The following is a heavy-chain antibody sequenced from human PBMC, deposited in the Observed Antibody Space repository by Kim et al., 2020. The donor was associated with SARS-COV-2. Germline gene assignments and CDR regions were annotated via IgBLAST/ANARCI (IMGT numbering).Heavy chain of an antibody. D-gene: IGHD3-16*01. CDR1: GFTFSSFA. CDR2: IYSYGSRT. Sequence: GGSLRLSCAASGFTFSSFAMNWVRQAPGKGLEWVAGIYSYGSRTYYAGSVKGRFSITRDNSKNTIYLQMDMLRAEDSAVYYFAKDWATDMITFFDYWGPGALVTVSS. CDR3: AKDWATDMITFFDY. J-gene: IGHJ4*02. V-gene: IGHV3-23*03.